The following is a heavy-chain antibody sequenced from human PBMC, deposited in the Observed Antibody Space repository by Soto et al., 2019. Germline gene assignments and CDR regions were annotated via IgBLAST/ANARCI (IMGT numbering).Heavy chain of an antibody. CDR1: GGSISSGGYY. J-gene: IGHJ6*02. Sequence: SETLSLTCTVSGGSISSGGYYWSWIRQHPGKGLEWIGYIYYAGATNYNPSLESRVTISPDTSRNQFSLNLRSVTAADTAVYYCARVMGDWGTYYYYYGMDVWGQGTTVTVSS. CDR2: IYYAGAT. V-gene: IGHV4-61*08. D-gene: IGHD3-16*01. CDR3: ARVMGDWGTYYYYYGMDV.